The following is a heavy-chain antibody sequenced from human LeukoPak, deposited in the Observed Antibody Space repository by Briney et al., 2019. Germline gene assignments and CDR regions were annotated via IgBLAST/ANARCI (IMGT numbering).Heavy chain of an antibody. V-gene: IGHV1-18*01. J-gene: IGHJ4*02. CDR1: GYTFTSYG. CDR2: ISAYNGNT. CDR3: ARAGLAVAGWIIDY. D-gene: IGHD6-19*01. Sequence: ASVKVSFKSSGYTFTSYGSSWVRQAPGQGLEGMGGISAYNGNTNYAKKLQGRVTMTTDTSKSIAYMELSSLRSDDTAVYYCARAGLAVAGWIIDYWGQGTLVTVSS.